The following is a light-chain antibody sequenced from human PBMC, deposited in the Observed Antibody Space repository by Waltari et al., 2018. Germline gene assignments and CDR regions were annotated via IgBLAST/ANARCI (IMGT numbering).Light chain of an antibody. CDR3: QQYNSSSG. CDR2: DAS. Sequence: DIQMTQSPSTLSASVGDRATITCRASQSISSWLAWYQQKPGKAPKLLIYDASSLESGGPSRFSGSGSGTEFTLTISSLQPDDFATYYCQQYNSSSGFGQGTKVEIK. J-gene: IGKJ1*01. V-gene: IGKV1-5*01. CDR1: QSISSW.